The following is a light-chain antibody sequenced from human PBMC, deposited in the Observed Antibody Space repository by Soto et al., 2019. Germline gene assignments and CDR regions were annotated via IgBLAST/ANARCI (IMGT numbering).Light chain of an antibody. CDR1: QSISSW. Sequence: DIQMTQSPSTLSGSVGDRVTITCRASQSISSWLAWYQQKPGKAPKLLICDASSLESGVPSRFSGSGSATEFTLTISSLQPDDFATYYCQQYNSYSTFGQGTKVDIK. CDR2: DAS. V-gene: IGKV1-5*01. J-gene: IGKJ1*01. CDR3: QQYNSYST.